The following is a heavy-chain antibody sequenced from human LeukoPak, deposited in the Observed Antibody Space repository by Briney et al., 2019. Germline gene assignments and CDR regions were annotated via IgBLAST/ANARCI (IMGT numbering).Heavy chain of an antibody. Sequence: SETLSLTCPGSGFSISSYYWSWIRQPPPKELEWIGYIYYSGSTNYNPSLKSRVTISVDTSKNQFSLKLSSVTAADTAVYFCAACFSGYAQFGYWGQGILVTVSS. CDR2: IYYSGST. CDR3: AACFSGYAQFGY. J-gene: IGHJ4*02. D-gene: IGHD5-12*01. CDR1: GFSISSYY. V-gene: IGHV4-59*01.